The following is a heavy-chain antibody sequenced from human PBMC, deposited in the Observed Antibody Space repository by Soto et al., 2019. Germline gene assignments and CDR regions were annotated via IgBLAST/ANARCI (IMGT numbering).Heavy chain of an antibody. V-gene: IGHV3-23*01. D-gene: IGHD6-13*01. CDR2: ISGSGESI. J-gene: IGHJ6*02. CDR1: GFIFSDYA. CDR3: ARDRHGSDWYTYYFYTLAV. Sequence: GALRLSCAASGFIFSDYAMTWVRQAPGKGLEWVSGISGSGESIYYADSVEGRFTISRDNSKNTLYLQMNSLRGEDTAVYYCARDRHGSDWYTYYFYTLAVWGQGTTVTVSS.